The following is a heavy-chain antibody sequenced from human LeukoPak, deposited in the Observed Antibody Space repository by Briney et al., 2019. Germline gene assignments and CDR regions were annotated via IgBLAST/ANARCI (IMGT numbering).Heavy chain of an antibody. D-gene: IGHD2/OR15-2a*01. J-gene: IGHJ4*02. CDR2: IGPHSTFT. Sequence: ASVKVSCKASGYTLTDYYIHCVRQAPGQGLEWMGYIGPHSTFTSSPQEFQGRVTMTRDASMSTPYMELTSVTSDDTAVYYCVREGEGPLSKDFDYWGQGTLVTVSS. CDR3: VREGEGPLSKDFDY. V-gene: IGHV1-2*02. CDR1: GYTLTDYY.